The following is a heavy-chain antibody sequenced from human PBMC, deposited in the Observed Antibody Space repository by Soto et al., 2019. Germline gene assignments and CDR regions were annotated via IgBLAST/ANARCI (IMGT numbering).Heavy chain of an antibody. CDR2: ISYDGSNK. J-gene: IGHJ4*02. CDR1: GFTFSSYC. V-gene: IGHV3-30*18. CDR3: AKESSSGWSLY. Sequence: PGGSLRLSCAASGFTFSSYCVHWVRQAPGKGLEWVAVISYDGSNKYYADSVKGRFTISRDNSKNTLYLQMNSLRAEDTAVYYCAKESSSGWSLYWGQGTLVTVSS. D-gene: IGHD6-19*01.